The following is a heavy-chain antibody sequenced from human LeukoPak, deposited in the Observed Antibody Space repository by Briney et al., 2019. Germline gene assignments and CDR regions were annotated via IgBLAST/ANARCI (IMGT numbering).Heavy chain of an antibody. V-gene: IGHV1-46*01. CDR1: GYTFTSYY. J-gene: IGHJ6*03. D-gene: IGHD3-10*01. CDR2: INPSGGST. Sequence: ASVKVSCKASGYTFTSYYMHWVRQAPGQGLEWMGTINPSGGSTSYAQKFQGRVTMTRDTSTSTVYMELSSLRSEDTAVYYCALLWFGELYDYYYMDVWGKGTTVTISS. CDR3: ALLWFGELYDYYYMDV.